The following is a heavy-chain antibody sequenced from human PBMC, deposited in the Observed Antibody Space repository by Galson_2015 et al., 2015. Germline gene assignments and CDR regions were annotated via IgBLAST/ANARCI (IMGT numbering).Heavy chain of an antibody. CDR1: GFSLSTSGMR. CDR2: IEWDDEK. D-gene: IGHD6-19*01. Sequence: PALVKPTQTLTLTCTFSGFSLSTSGMRVSWIRQPPGKALEWLARIEWDDEKFYTTSLKTRLTISKDTSKNQVVLTVTNMDPVDTATYYCARISPHYSSGHFDYWGQGTLVTVSS. J-gene: IGHJ4*02. V-gene: IGHV2-70*04. CDR3: ARISPHYSSGHFDY.